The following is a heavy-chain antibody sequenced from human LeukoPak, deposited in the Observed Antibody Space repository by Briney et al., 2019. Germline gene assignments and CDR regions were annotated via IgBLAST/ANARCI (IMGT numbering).Heavy chain of an antibody. CDR2: IIPIFGTA. Sequence: SVKVSCKASGGTLSSYAISWVRQAPGQGLEWMGGIIPIFGTANYAQKFQGRVTITADESTSTAYMELSSLRSEDTAVYYCARDDPAMGTTGTNWGQGTLVTVSS. V-gene: IGHV1-69*13. CDR3: ARDDPAMGTTGTN. CDR1: GGTLSSYA. D-gene: IGHD1-1*01. J-gene: IGHJ4*02.